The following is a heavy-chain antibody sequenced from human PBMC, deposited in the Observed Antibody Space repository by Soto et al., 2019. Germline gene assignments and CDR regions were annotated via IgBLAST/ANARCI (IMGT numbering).Heavy chain of an antibody. D-gene: IGHD3-3*01. CDR2: IYYSGST. V-gene: IGHV4-59*01. Sequence: TLSLTYTVSGGSISSYYWSWIRQPPGKGLEWIGYIYYSGSTNYNPSLKSRVTISVDTSKNQFSLKLSSVTAADTAVYYCARVGRGYYDFWSGPFDPWGQGTLVTVSS. CDR3: ARVGRGYYDFWSGPFDP. CDR1: GGSISSYY. J-gene: IGHJ5*02.